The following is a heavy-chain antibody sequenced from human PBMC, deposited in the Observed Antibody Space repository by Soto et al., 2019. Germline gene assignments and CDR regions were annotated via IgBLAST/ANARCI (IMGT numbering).Heavy chain of an antibody. Sequence: SVKVSCKASGGTFSSYAISWVRQAPGQGLEWMGGIIPIFGTANYAQKFQGRVTITADESTSTAYMELSSLRSEDTAVYYCARDHVLLWLGELLSVHYYYYFGMDVWGKGPTVTVSS. D-gene: IGHD3-10*01. CDR2: IIPIFGTA. J-gene: IGHJ6*04. CDR1: GGTFSSYA. V-gene: IGHV1-69*13. CDR3: ARDHVLLWLGELLSVHYYYYFGMDV.